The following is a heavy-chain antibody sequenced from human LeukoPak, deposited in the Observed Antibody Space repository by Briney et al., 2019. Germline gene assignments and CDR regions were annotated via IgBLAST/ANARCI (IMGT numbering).Heavy chain of an antibody. D-gene: IGHD1-26*01. J-gene: IGHJ4*02. Sequence: GESLMSSCSCSGYSFTCYLIGWVPPIPGEGLEGMAIIYPCDSDSRYRPSFQGQVTISADKSIRTAYLQWSSLKASDTAIYYCARQPNSGSGYGWGPLGQFDCWGQGALVTVSS. CDR3: ARQPNSGSGYGWGPLGQFDC. V-gene: IGHV5-51*01. CDR2: IYPCDSDS. CDR1: GYSFTCYL.